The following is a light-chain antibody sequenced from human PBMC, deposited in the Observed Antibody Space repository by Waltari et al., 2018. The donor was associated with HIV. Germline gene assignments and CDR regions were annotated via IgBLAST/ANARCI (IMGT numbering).Light chain of an antibody. CDR2: RNN. CDR1: SSNIGSKY. J-gene: IGLJ3*02. CDR3: AAWDDSLSGLHWV. V-gene: IGLV1-47*01. Sequence: QSVLTQPPSASGTPGQRVTIYCTGSSSNIGSKYAYWYPQLPGTAPKLLIYRNNQRPSGVPDRFSGSKSGTSASLAISGLRSEDEADYYCAAWDDSLSGLHWVFGGGTKLTVL.